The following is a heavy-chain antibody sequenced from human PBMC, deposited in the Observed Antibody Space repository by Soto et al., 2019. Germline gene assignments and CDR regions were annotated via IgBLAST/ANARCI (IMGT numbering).Heavy chain of an antibody. J-gene: IGHJ4*02. V-gene: IGHV3-30-3*01. D-gene: IGHD3-10*01. CDR1: GFTFRSYA. CDR3: ARDKAGSGSYYNGGFDY. Sequence: QVQLVESGGGVVQPGRSLRLSCAASGFTFRSYAMHWVRQAPGKGLEWVAVISYDGSSKYFADSVKGRFTISRDNSKNXXYLEMNSLRVEDTAVYYCARDKAGSGSYYNGGFDYWGQGTLVTVSS. CDR2: ISYDGSSK.